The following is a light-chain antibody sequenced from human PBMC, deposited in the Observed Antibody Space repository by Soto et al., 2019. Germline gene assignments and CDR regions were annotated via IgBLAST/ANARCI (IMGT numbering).Light chain of an antibody. V-gene: IGLV1-44*01. Sequence: QSVLTQAPSASGTPGQRVTISCSGSSSNIGSNTVSWYQQVPGTAPKLLSYSNDQRPSGVPDRFSGSKSGTSASLAIGGLQSEDEDDYYCAAWDGSLNGWVFGGGTKVTVL. CDR1: SSNIGSNT. CDR3: AAWDGSLNGWV. CDR2: SND. J-gene: IGLJ2*01.